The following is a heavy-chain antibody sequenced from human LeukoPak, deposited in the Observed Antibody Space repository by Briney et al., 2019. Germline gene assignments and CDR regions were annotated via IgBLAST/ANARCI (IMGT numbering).Heavy chain of an antibody. Sequence: TGGSLRLSCAASGFPFSGYWMDWVRQAPGKGMEWVANIKEDGSQQYYADSVKGRFTISRDNAKNSLYLQMNSLRAEDTAIYYCSRSLDYLGQGALVTVSS. CDR3: SRSLDY. CDR1: GFPFSGYW. CDR2: IKEDGSQQ. J-gene: IGHJ4*02. V-gene: IGHV3-7*01.